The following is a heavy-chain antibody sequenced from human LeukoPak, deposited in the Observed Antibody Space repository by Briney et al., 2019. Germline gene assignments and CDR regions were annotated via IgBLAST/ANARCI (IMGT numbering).Heavy chain of an antibody. CDR3: AKVRVVFNWNYAYYFDN. V-gene: IGHV3-30*18. J-gene: IGHJ4*02. CDR1: GLTFSNYA. D-gene: IGHD1-7*01. CDR2: ISYDGSNE. Sequence: GRSLRLSCAASGLTFSNYAMHWVRQAPGKGLEWVALISYDGSNEYFADSVKGRFTISRDNSKNTLYLQMNSPRAEDTAVYYCAKVRVVFNWNYAYYFDNWGQGTLVTVSS.